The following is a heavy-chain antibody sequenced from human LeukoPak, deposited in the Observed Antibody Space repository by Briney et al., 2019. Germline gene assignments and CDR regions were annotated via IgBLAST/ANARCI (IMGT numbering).Heavy chain of an antibody. Sequence: GASVKVSCKASGYTFTGYYMHWVRQAPGQGLEWMGWINPNSGGTNYAQKCQGRVTMTRDTSISTAYMELSRLRSDDTAVYYCARDLEYSSSWYQFSFWFDPWGQGTLVTVSS. CDR2: INPNSGGT. CDR3: ARDLEYSSSWYQFSFWFDP. CDR1: GYTFTGYY. D-gene: IGHD6-13*01. J-gene: IGHJ5*02. V-gene: IGHV1-2*02.